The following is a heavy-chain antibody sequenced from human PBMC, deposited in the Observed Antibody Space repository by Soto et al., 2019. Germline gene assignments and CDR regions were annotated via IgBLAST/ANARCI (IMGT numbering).Heavy chain of an antibody. J-gene: IGHJ6*03. CDR1: GGSISSYF. CDR3: ARRSQGYDGLTQAYYYYMDV. Sequence: SETLSLTCTVSGGSISSYFCSWIRQPPGRGLEWIGHIYYSGNTNYNPSLKSRVTISVDTSKNQFSLRLSSVTAADTAVYYCARRSQGYDGLTQAYYYYMDVWGKGTTVTVSS. D-gene: IGHD5-12*01. CDR2: IYYSGNT. V-gene: IGHV4-59*08.